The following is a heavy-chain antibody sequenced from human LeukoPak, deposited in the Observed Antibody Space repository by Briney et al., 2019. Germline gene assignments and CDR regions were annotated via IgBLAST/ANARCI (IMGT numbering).Heavy chain of an antibody. Sequence: GGSLRLSCAASGFTFSSYAMSWVRQAPGKGLEWVSAISGSGGSTYYADSVKGRFTISRDNSKNTLYLQMNSLRAEDTAVYYCARGYSSSWGYYYYYMDVWGKGTTVTVSS. CDR3: ARGYSSSWGYYYYYMDV. CDR2: ISGSGGST. J-gene: IGHJ6*03. CDR1: GFTFSSYA. V-gene: IGHV3-23*01. D-gene: IGHD6-13*01.